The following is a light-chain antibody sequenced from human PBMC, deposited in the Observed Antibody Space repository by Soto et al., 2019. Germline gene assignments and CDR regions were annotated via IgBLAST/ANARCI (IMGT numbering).Light chain of an antibody. Sequence: QSALTQPSSVSGSPGQSITISCTGASSDVGDYNYVSWYQHHPGKAPKLLIYEVNNRPSGVSDRFSGSKSGNVASLTISWLQAEDEADYYCSSYTSSSAPSGFGTGTKVTVL. CDR1: SSDVGDYNY. V-gene: IGLV2-14*01. CDR2: EVN. CDR3: SSYTSSSAPSG. J-gene: IGLJ1*01.